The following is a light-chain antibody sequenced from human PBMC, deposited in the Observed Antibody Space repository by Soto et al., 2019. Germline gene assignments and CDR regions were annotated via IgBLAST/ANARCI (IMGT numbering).Light chain of an antibody. Sequence: QSALTQPRSVSGSPGQSVTISCTGTSSDVGGYNYVSWYQQHPGKVPKFMISDVSKRPSGVPDRFSGSKSGNTASLTISGLQAEDEADYYCCSYAGGYTYVFGTGTKLTVL. CDR3: CSYAGGYTYV. CDR2: DVS. J-gene: IGLJ1*01. CDR1: SSDVGGYNY. V-gene: IGLV2-11*01.